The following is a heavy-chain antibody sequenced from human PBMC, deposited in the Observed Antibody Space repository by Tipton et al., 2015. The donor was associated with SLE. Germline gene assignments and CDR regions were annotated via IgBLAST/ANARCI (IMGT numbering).Heavy chain of an antibody. CDR2: ISGSGGST. CDR1: GFTFSDYY. Sequence: SLRLSCAASGFTFSDYYMSWIRQAPGKGLEWVSAISGSGGSTYYADSVKGRFTISRDNSKNTLYLQMNSLRAEDTAVYYCARVNSSGWYYYYYGMDVWGQGTTVTVSS. D-gene: IGHD6-19*01. CDR3: ARVNSSGWYYYYYGMDV. J-gene: IGHJ6*02. V-gene: IGHV3-23*01.